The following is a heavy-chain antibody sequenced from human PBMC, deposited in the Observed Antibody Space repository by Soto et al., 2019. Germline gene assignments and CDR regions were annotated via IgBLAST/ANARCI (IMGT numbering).Heavy chain of an antibody. CDR2: IYYSGST. D-gene: IGHD2-15*01. CDR1: GGSISSGDYY. J-gene: IGHJ4*02. CDR3: ARVQMECSGGSCYTSDFDY. V-gene: IGHV4-30-4*01. Sequence: QVQLQESGPGLVKPSQTLSLTCTVSGGSISSGDYYWSWIRQPPGKGLEWIGYIYYSGSTYYNPSLKGRVTISVDTSKNQFSLKLSSVTAADTAVYYCARVQMECSGGSCYTSDFDYWGQGTLVTVSS.